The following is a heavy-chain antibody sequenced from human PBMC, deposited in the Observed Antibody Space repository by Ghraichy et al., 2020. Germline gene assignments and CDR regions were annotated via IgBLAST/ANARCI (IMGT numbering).Heavy chain of an antibody. CDR1: GGSISSSSYY. CDR2: IYYSGST. CDR3: ATYYYDSSGYGTYYY. V-gene: IGHV4-39*07. D-gene: IGHD3-22*01. Sequence: SETLSLTCTVSGGSISSSSYYWGWIRQPPGKGLEWIGSIYYSGSTYYNPSLKSRVTISVDTSKNQFSLKLSSVTAADTAVYYCATYYYDSSGYGTYYYWGQGTLVTVSS. J-gene: IGHJ4*02.